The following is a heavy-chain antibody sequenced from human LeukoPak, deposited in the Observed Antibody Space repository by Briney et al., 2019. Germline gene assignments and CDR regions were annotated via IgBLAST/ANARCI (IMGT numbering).Heavy chain of an antibody. D-gene: IGHD3/OR15-3a*01. Sequence: KTGGSLRLSCAASGFTVSSNYMSWVRQAPGKGLEWVSVIYSGGSTYYADSVKGRFTISRDDSKNTLYLQMNSLRAEDTAVYYCARRGLPGYFDLWGRGTLVTVSS. CDR3: ARRGLPGYFDL. V-gene: IGHV3-53*01. CDR2: IYSGGST. J-gene: IGHJ2*01. CDR1: GFTVSSNY.